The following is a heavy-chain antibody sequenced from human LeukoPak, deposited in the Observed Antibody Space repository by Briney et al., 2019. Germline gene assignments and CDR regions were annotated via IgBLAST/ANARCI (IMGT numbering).Heavy chain of an antibody. CDR3: ARYCSSTSCYAAGYYGMDV. Sequence: PSETLSLTCTVSGGSISSSSYYWGWIRQPPGKGLEWIGSIYYSGSTYYNPSLKSRVTISVDTSKNQFSLKLSSVTAADTAVYYCARYCSSTSCYAAGYYGMDVWGQGTTVTVSS. CDR1: GGSISSSSYY. V-gene: IGHV4-39*07. D-gene: IGHD2-2*01. CDR2: IYYSGST. J-gene: IGHJ6*02.